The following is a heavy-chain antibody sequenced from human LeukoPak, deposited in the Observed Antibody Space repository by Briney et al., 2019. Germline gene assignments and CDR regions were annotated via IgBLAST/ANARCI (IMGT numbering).Heavy chain of an antibody. D-gene: IGHD1-26*01. CDR2: IYYSGST. CDR1: GGSISSSGYY. CDR3: ARHEYSGSYYGLSWFDP. Sequence: SETLSLTCTVSGGSISSSGYYWGWIRQPPGKGLEWIASIYYSGSTYYNPSLKSRVTICVDTSKNQLSLELSSVTAADTAVYYCARHEYSGSYYGLSWFDPWGQGTLVTVSS. J-gene: IGHJ5*02. V-gene: IGHV4-39*01.